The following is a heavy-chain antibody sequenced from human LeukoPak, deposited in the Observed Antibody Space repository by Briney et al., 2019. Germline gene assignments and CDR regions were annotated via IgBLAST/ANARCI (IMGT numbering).Heavy chain of an antibody. CDR3: ARDTRYSGYDWDSNWFDP. CDR2: IYHSGST. V-gene: IGHV4-4*02. CDR1: GGSISSSNW. Sequence: SETLSLTCAVSGGSISSSNWWSWVRQPPGKGLEWIGEIYHSGSTNYNPSLKSRVTISVDKSKNQFSLKLSSVTAADTAVYYCARDTRYSGYDWDSNWFDPWGQGTLVTVSS. D-gene: IGHD5-12*01. J-gene: IGHJ5*02.